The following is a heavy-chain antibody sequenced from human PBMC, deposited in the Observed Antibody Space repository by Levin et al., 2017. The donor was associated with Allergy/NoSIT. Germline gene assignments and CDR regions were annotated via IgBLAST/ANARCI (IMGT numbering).Heavy chain of an antibody. CDR1: GYIFTDYY. CDR3: ARSYCSGGTCHVDC. J-gene: IGHJ4*02. CDR2: INPNSGGT. Sequence: ASVKVSCKASGYIFTDYYIHWVRQAPGQGLEWMGWINPNSGGTNYAQKFQGRVTMTRDTSISTAYMELSSLRSDDTAVYYCARSYCSGGTCHVDCWGQGTLVTVSS. V-gene: IGHV1-2*02. D-gene: IGHD2-15*01.